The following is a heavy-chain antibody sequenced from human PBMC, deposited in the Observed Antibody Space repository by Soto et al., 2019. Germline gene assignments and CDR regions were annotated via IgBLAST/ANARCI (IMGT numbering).Heavy chain of an antibody. D-gene: IGHD5-12*01. CDR1: GFTFSSYA. CDR2: ISGSGGST. J-gene: IGHJ4*02. V-gene: IGHV3-23*01. Sequence: GGSLRLSCAASGFTFSSYAMSWVRQAPGKGLEWVSAISGSGGSTYYADSVKGRFTISRDNSKNTLYLQMNSLRAEDTAVYYCAKGVDIVANDISYYFDYWGQGTLVTVSS. CDR3: AKGVDIVANDISYYFDY.